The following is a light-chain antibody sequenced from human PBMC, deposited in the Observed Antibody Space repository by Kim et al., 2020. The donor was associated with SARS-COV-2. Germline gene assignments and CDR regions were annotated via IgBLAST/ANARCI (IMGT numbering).Light chain of an antibody. Sequence: EVLMTQFPATLSVSPGERVTLSCRASQSISGSFVWYQQQPGQTPRLLIHGASSRATDIPARVNGRGSGTDFTLTINNLQSEDFAIYYWQEDKEWPHCSCGQGTRREMK. CDR2: GAS. J-gene: IGKJ2*04. V-gene: IGKV3-15*01. CDR1: QSISGS. CDR3: QEDKEWPHCS.